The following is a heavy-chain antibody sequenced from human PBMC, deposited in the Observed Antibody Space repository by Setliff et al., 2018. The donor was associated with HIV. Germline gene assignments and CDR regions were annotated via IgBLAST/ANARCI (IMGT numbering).Heavy chain of an antibody. Sequence: ASVKVSCKASGYTFSNYGINWVRQAPGQGLEWMGWISTYTDKVKFADKFQGRVTMTMDTSTSTVYMELRSLRSDDTAVYYCGRVPYRSAWFSGGHNPFDVWGQGTMVTVSS. V-gene: IGHV1-18*01. CDR3: GRVPYRSAWFSGGHNPFDV. J-gene: IGHJ3*01. CDR2: ISTYTDKV. CDR1: GYTFSNYG. D-gene: IGHD6-19*01.